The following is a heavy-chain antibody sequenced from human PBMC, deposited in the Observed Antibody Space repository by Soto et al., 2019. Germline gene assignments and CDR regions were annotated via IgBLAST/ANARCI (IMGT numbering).Heavy chain of an antibody. CDR1: GGSISSDYYS. D-gene: IGHD3-16*01. CDR2: IYHGGST. Sequence: QVQLQESGSGLVKPSESLSLTCAVSGGSISSDYYSWSWIRQPPGKDLEWIGYIYHGGSTYYNPSLRCRVTLSVDTSKNHFSLRLTSVTAADTAVYSCARLNRLRNDAFDIWGQGTLVAVSS. V-gene: IGHV4-30-2*01. CDR3: ARLNRLRNDAFDI. J-gene: IGHJ3*02.